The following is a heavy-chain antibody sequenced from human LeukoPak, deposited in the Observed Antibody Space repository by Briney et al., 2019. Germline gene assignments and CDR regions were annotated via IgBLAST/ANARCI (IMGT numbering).Heavy chain of an antibody. CDR3: AELGITMIGGV. V-gene: IGHV3-30*18. D-gene: IGHD3-10*02. CDR1: GFALSTNY. CDR2: ISYDGSNK. J-gene: IGHJ6*04. Sequence: GGSLRLSCAASGFALSTNYMTWVRQAPGKGLEWVAVISYDGSNKYYADSVKGRFTISRDNSKNTLYLQMNSLRAEDTAVYYCAELGITMIGGVWGKGTTVTISS.